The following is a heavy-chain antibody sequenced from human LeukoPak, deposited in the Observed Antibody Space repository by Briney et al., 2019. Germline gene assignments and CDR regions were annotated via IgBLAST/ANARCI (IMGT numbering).Heavy chain of an antibody. V-gene: IGHV4-59*01. CDR3: ARASSGGTGRYYYYYYGMDV. CDR1: GGSISSYY. Sequence: KPSETLSLTCTVSGGSISSYYWSWIRQPPGKGLEWIGYIYYSGSTNYNPSLESRVTISVDTSKNQFSLKLSSVTAADTAVYYCARASSGGTGRYYYYYYGMDVWGQGTTVTVSS. CDR2: IYYSGST. J-gene: IGHJ6*02. D-gene: IGHD6-19*01.